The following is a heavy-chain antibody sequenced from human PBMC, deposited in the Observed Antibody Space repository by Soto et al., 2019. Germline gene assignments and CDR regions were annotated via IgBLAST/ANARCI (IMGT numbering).Heavy chain of an antibody. CDR3: ASDKDRPHLGGNYYYILDV. CDR2: IMPVFRTP. Sequence: QVQLEQSGAEVKKPGSSVKVSCKASGGTFSNSAISWVRQAPGQGLEWMGGIMPVFRTPDYAQKFQGRVTITADESTSTAYMELSGLRSDDTAVYFCASDKDRPHLGGNYYYILDVWGQGTTVTVSS. CDR1: GGTFSNSA. V-gene: IGHV1-69*12. J-gene: IGHJ6*02.